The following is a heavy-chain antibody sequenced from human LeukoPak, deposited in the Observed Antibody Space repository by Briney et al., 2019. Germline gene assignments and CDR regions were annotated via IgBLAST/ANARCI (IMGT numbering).Heavy chain of an antibody. V-gene: IGHV3-30*02. CDR1: GFMFSEYG. Sequence: PGGSLRLSCAASGFMFSEYGMHRVRQAPGRGPEWVAFIRDDGGSQYFTESVKGRFTISRDNSKNTVSLQMNNLRSEDTAVYYCAKDWGARGCCGDYFDYWGQGSLVTVSS. D-gene: IGHD6-19*01. J-gene: IGHJ4*02. CDR2: IRDDGGSQ. CDR3: AKDWGARGCCGDYFDY.